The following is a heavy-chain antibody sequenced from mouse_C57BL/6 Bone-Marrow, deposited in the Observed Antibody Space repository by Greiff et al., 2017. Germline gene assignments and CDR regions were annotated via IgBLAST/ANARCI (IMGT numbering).Heavy chain of an antibody. V-gene: IGHV3-6*01. CDR2: ISYDGSN. D-gene: IGHD2-4*01. Sequence: EVKLMESGPGLVKPSQSLSLTCSVTGYSITSGYYWNWIRQFPGNKLEWMGYISYDGSNNYNPSLKNRITITRDTSKNQFFLKLNSVTTEDTATYYCARRGLRRPYFDYWGQGTTLTVAS. CDR1: GYSITSGYY. CDR3: ARRGLRRPYFDY. J-gene: IGHJ2*01.